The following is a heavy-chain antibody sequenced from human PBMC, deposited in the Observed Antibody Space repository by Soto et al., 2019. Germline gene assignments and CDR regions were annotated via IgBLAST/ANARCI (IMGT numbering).Heavy chain of an antibody. J-gene: IGHJ4*02. D-gene: IGHD5-12*01. V-gene: IGHV3-9*01. Sequence: DVQLVESGGGLVQPGRSLRLSCAASGFTFDDYAMHWVRQAQVKGLEWVSGISWTSGSIGDADSVKGRFTISRDNAKNSLYLQMNSLRAEDTALYYCAKDTGIVATIQSYFDYWGQGTLVTVSS. CDR1: GFTFDDYA. CDR3: AKDTGIVATIQSYFDY. CDR2: ISWTSGSI.